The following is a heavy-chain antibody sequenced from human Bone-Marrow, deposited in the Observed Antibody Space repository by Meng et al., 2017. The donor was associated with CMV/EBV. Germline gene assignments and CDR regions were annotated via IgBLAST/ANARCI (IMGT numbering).Heavy chain of an antibody. CDR2: IYYSGST. D-gene: IGHD3-22*01. Sequence: LRLSCTVSGGSISSGGYYWSWIRQHPGKGLEWIGYIYYSGSTYYGPSLKSRVTMSVDTSKNQFSLKLSSVTAADTAVYYCARAPYYYDNSGYYGGYNWFDPWGQGILVTGSS. CDR3: ARAPYYYDNSGYYGGYNWFDP. V-gene: IGHV4-30-4*08. J-gene: IGHJ5*02. CDR1: GGSISSGGYY.